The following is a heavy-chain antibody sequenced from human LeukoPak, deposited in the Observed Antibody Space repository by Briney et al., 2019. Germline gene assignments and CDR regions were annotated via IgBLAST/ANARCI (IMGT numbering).Heavy chain of an antibody. CDR3: ARGHRYWGYFDY. J-gene: IGHJ4*02. Sequence: APVKVSRKASRGTLSSYAISWVRHTPGQGREWMGWIIPIVRTANNAQKAQGRVTITADKATRTAYMELSSLRSEDTAVYYGARGHRYWGYFDYWGQGTLVTVSS. CDR2: IIPIVRTA. V-gene: IGHV1-69*06. CDR1: RGTLSSYA. D-gene: IGHD2-8*02.